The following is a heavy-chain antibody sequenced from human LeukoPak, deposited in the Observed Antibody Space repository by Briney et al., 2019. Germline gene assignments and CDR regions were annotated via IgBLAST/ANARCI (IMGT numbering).Heavy chain of an antibody. CDR3: AKEKGGRLPGYYFDY. CDR2: IYYNDNT. J-gene: IGHJ4*02. D-gene: IGHD1-26*01. V-gene: IGHV4-39*07. Sequence: PSETLSLTCTVSGGSISSSYFWGWIRQPPGKGLEWIGSIYYNDNTNYNPSLKSGVTISLDTSKNQFSLKLTSVTAADTAVYFCAKEKGGRLPGYYFDYWGQGTLVTVSS. CDR1: GGSISSSYF.